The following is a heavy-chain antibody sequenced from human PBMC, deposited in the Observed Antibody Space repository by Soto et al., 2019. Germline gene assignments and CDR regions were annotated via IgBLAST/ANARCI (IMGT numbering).Heavy chain of an antibody. J-gene: IGHJ4*02. D-gene: IGHD6-19*01. CDR2: INAGNGNT. Sequence: QVQLVQSGAEVKKPGASVKVSCKASGYTFTSYAMHWVRQAPGQRLEWMGWINAGNGNTKYSQKFQGRVTITRDTSASTAYMELSSLRSEDTAVYYCPRDGGSGWYRFDYWGQGTLVTVSS. V-gene: IGHV1-3*01. CDR1: GYTFTSYA. CDR3: PRDGGSGWYRFDY.